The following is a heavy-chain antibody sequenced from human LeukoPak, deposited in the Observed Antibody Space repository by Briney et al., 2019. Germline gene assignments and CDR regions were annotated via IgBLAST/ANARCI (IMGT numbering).Heavy chain of an antibody. J-gene: IGHJ5*02. CDR2: IIPIFGTA. CDR3: ARSHRYCSSASCPINWFDP. CDR1: VGTLNNYA. V-gene: IGHV1-69*06. D-gene: IGHD2-2*01. Sequence: SVTVSFKASVGTLNNYAINWVRQAPGQGLEWMGRIIPIFGTANHAQNFQGRVTITADRPTSTAYMELSSLKAEDTAVYYCARSHRYCSSASCPINWFDPWGQGAQVTVSS.